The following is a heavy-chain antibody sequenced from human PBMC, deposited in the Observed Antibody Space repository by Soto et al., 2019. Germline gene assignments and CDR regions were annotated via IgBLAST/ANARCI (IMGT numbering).Heavy chain of an antibody. Sequence: GGSLRLSCSASGFNFAAYTMSWVRLTPGKGLEWVGFIRRIAYGGTTDYAASVKGRFTISRDDSRKIVYLQMSRLKIEDTAVYYCSRSLAIDFDSWGQGTLVTVSS. J-gene: IGHJ4*02. CDR2: IRRIAYGGTT. V-gene: IGHV3-49*04. CDR1: GFNFAAYT. CDR3: SRSLAIDFDS.